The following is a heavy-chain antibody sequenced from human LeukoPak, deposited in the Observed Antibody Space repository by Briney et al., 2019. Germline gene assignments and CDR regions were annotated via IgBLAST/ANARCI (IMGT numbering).Heavy chain of an antibody. V-gene: IGHV3-7*01. Sequence: GGSLRLSCAASGFTFSSLWMSWVRQAPGKGPEWVANIKPDGSEKFHVDSVKGRFTISRDNANNSPSLEMNTLRAEDTGVYYCVRGGQRFDPWGQGTLVTVSS. CDR3: VRGGQRFDP. D-gene: IGHD1-26*01. CDR2: IKPDGSEK. CDR1: GFTFSSLW. J-gene: IGHJ5*02.